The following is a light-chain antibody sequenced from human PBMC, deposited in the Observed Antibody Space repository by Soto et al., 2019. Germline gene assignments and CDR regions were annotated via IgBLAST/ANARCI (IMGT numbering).Light chain of an antibody. V-gene: IGKV1-39*01. J-gene: IGKJ1*01. CDR2: ATS. Sequence: DIQMTQSPSSLSASVGYIVTITCRASQSISTYLIWYQQKPGKAPKLLVYATSSLQSGVPSRFSGSGSGTDFTLTISSLQPEDFATYYCQQSYSTPPGTFGQGTKVDIK. CDR3: QQSYSTPPGT. CDR1: QSISTY.